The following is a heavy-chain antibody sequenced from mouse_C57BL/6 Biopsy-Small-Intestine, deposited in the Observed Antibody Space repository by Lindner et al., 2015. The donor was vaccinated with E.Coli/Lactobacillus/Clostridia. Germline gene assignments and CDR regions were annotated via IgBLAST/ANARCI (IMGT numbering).Heavy chain of an antibody. CDR1: GYTFTDYA. CDR3: ARELLPADLAFVY. D-gene: IGHD1-1*01. V-gene: IGHV9-3*02. Sequence: VKVSCKASGYTFTDYAMNWVRQAPGQGLEWMGWINTNTGNPTYAQGFTGRFVFSLDTSVSTAYLQISGLKSEDTAVYYCARELLPADLAFVYWGQGTLVTVSS. J-gene: IGHJ4*01. CDR2: INTNTGNP.